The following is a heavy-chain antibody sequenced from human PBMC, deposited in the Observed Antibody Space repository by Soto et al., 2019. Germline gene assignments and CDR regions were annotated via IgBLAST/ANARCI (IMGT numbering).Heavy chain of an antibody. J-gene: IGHJ6*02. Sequence: QVQLVESGGGVVQPGRSLRLSCAASGFTFSSYGMHWVRQAPGKGLEWVAVISYDGSNKYYADSVKGRFTISRDNSKNTLYLQMNSLRAEDTAVYYCAKDRVSRFGESNWYYYGMDVWGQGTTVTVSS. V-gene: IGHV3-30*18. CDR3: AKDRVSRFGESNWYYYGMDV. CDR2: ISYDGSNK. D-gene: IGHD3-10*01. CDR1: GFTFSSYG.